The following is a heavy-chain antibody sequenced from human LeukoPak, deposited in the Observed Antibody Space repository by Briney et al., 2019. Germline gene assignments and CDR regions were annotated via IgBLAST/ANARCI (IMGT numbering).Heavy chain of an antibody. J-gene: IGHJ6*02. CDR3: ARALLWFGESHYGMDV. Sequence: GESLKISCKGSGYSFTSYWIGWVRKMPGKGLEWMGIIYPGDSDTRYSPFFQGQVTISADKSISTAYLQWSSLKASGTAMYYCARALLWFGESHYGMDVWGQGTTVTVSS. CDR2: IYPGDSDT. V-gene: IGHV5-51*01. CDR1: GYSFTSYW. D-gene: IGHD3-10*01.